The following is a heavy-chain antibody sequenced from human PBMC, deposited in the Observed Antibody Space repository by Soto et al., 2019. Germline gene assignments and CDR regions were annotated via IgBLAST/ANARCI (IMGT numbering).Heavy chain of an antibody. D-gene: IGHD3-3*01. V-gene: IGHV3-21*01. Sequence: GGSLRLSCAASGFTFSSYSMSWVRQAPGKGLEWVSSISSSSSYIYYADSVKGRFTISRDNAKNSLYLQMNSLRAEDTAVYYCARGSLEWLNYYYYYMDVWGKGTTVTVSS. CDR2: ISSSSSYI. CDR3: ARGSLEWLNYYYYYMDV. J-gene: IGHJ6*03. CDR1: GFTFSSYS.